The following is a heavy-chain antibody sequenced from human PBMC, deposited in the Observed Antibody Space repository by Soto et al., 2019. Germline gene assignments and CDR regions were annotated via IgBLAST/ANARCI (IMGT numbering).Heavy chain of an antibody. J-gene: IGHJ4*02. CDR3: ARERGSGWTFDY. CDR1: GFNFSTYS. V-gene: IGHV3-48*01. Sequence: GGSLRLSCAASGFNFSTYSMNWVRQDPGKGLEWVSSISSSSTIYYADSVKGRFTISRDNVQNSLYLQMHSLRAEDTAVYYCARERGSGWTFDYWGQGTLVTVSS. CDR2: ISSSSTI. D-gene: IGHD6-19*01.